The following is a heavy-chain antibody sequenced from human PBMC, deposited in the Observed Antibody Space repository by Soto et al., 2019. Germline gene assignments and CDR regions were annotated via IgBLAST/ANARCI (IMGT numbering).Heavy chain of an antibody. J-gene: IGHJ6*02. Sequence: GGSLRLSCAASGFTFSSYAMHWVRQAPGKGLEWVAVISYDGSNKYYADSVKGRFTISRDNSKNTLYLQMNSLRAEDTAVYYCARTTRPLYSRSWVYYYYYGMDVWGQGTTVTVSS. CDR1: GFTFSSYA. D-gene: IGHD6-13*01. CDR2: ISYDGSNK. CDR3: ARTTRPLYSRSWVYYYYYGMDV. V-gene: IGHV3-30-3*01.